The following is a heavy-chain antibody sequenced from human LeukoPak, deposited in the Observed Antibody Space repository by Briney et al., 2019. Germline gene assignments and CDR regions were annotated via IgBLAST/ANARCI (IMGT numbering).Heavy chain of an antibody. V-gene: IGHV3-48*01. CDR1: RFTFSSYS. CDR3: ARDRLPVDY. CDR2: ITSGRTT. J-gene: IGHJ4*02. Sequence: PGGSLRLSCAASRFTFSSYSMTWIRQAPGKGLEWVSCITSGRTTYYADSVKGRFTISRDNAKNSLYLQMNSLRAEDTAVYYCARDRLPVDYWGQGTLVTVSS.